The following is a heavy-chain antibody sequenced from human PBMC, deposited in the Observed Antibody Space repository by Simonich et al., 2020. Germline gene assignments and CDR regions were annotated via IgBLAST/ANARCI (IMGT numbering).Heavy chain of an antibody. CDR1: GGSISSSSYY. CDR2: IYYSWST. V-gene: IGHV4-39*01. Sequence: QLQLQESGPGLVKPSETLSLTCTVSGGSISSSSYYWGWIRQPPGKGLEWIGSIYYSWSTYYNPALKSRVTISVDTSKNQFSLKLSSVTAADTAVYYCATQVDKTGEIDYWGQGTLVTVSS. CDR3: ATQVDKTGEIDY. D-gene: IGHD7-27*01. J-gene: IGHJ4*02.